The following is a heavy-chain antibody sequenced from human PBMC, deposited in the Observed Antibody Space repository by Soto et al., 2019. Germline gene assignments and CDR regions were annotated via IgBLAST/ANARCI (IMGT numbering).Heavy chain of an antibody. D-gene: IGHD1-1*01. CDR2: IYYSGST. Sequence: SETLSLTCTVSGGSISSSSYYWGWIRRPPGKGLEWIGSIYYSGSTYYNPSLKSRVTISVDTSKNQFSLKLSSVTAADTAVYYCASHSVRASTTTHQLDFWGQGTLVTVSS. CDR3: ASHSVRASTTTHQLDF. CDR1: GGSISSSSYY. V-gene: IGHV4-39*01. J-gene: IGHJ4*02.